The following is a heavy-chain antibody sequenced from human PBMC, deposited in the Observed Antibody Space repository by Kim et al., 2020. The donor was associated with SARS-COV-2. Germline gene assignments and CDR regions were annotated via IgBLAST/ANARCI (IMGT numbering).Heavy chain of an antibody. V-gene: IGHV3-11*06. J-gene: IGHJ4*02. D-gene: IGHD6-13*01. CDR3: GRDSERCSCWPGLFDF. Sequence: SGKGRFTISRDNAKNSVYLQMNSLRAEDTAVYYCGRDSERCSCWPGLFDFWGQGTLVTVSS.